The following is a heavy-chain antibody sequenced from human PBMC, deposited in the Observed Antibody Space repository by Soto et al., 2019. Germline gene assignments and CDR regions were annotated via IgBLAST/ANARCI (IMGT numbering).Heavy chain of an antibody. V-gene: IGHV4-31*03. CDR3: ARGAADYGDAFDI. Sequence: SETLSLTCRVSGDSTSRGGYYWSWNRQHPGKGLEWIGYIYWSGNTYFNPSLKSRVSISLGTSSNQFSLNLTSVTAADTAVYYCARGAADYGDAFDIWGQGTTVTVSS. CDR2: IYWSGNT. D-gene: IGHD4-17*01. CDR1: GDSTSRGGYY. J-gene: IGHJ3*02.